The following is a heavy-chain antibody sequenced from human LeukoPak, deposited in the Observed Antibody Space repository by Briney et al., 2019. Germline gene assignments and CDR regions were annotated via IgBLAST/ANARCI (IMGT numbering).Heavy chain of an antibody. CDR1: GYTFTGYY. J-gene: IGHJ4*02. CDR3: ARDPSSRGNFDY. CDR2: INPNSGGT. Sequence: ASVKVSCKASGYTFTGYYMHWVRQAPGQGLVWMGRINPNSGGTNYAQKFQGRVTMTRDTSISTAYMELSRLRSDDTAVYYCARDPSSRGNFDYWGQGTLVTVSS. D-gene: IGHD5-24*01. V-gene: IGHV1-2*06.